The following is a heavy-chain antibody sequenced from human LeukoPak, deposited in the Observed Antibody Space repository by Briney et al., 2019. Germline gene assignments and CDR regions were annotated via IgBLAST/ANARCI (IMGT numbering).Heavy chain of an antibody. V-gene: IGHV4-59*01. CDR2: IYYSGST. CDR3: ARSKYYYDSSGYYLGAFDI. D-gene: IGHD3-22*01. Sequence: SETLSLTCAVEGGSFSGYYWSWIRQPPGKGLEWIGYIYYSGSTNYNPSLKSRVTISVDTSKPQFPLKLTSVTAADTAVYSCARSKYYYDSSGYYLGAFDIWGQGTMVTVSS. J-gene: IGHJ3*02. CDR1: GGSFSGYY.